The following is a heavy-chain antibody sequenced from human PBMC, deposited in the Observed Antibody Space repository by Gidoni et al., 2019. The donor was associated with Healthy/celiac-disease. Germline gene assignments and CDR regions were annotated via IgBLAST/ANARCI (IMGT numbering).Heavy chain of an antibody. J-gene: IGHJ5*02. CDR2: ISAYNGNT. D-gene: IGHD4-17*01. CDR1: GYTFTSYG. Sequence: QVQLVQSGAEVKKPGASVKVSCKASGYTFTSYGISWVRQAPGQGLEWMGWISAYNGNTNYAQKLQGRVTMTTDTSTSTAYMELRSLRSDDTAVYYCARDSLMTTVVTLTYNWFDPWGQGTLVTVSS. V-gene: IGHV1-18*01. CDR3: ARDSLMTTVVTLTYNWFDP.